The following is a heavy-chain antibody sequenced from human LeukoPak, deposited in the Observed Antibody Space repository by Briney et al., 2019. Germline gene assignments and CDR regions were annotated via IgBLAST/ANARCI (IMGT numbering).Heavy chain of an antibody. J-gene: IGHJ4*02. CDR1: GDSVSSNSPA. Sequence: SQTLSLTCAISGDSVSSNSPAWNWIRQSPSRGLEWLGRTYYRSKWYYSYAVSVKSRITINPDTSKNQFSLQLNSVTPEDTAVYYCARSQWATIYGFEYWGQGTLVTVSS. D-gene: IGHD5-12*01. CDR2: TYYRSKWYY. CDR3: ARSQWATIYGFEY. V-gene: IGHV6-1*01.